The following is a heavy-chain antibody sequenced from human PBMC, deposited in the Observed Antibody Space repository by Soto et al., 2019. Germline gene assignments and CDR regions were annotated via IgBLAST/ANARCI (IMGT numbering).Heavy chain of an antibody. D-gene: IGHD1-26*01. V-gene: IGHV3-23*01. CDR3: AKDLQYSGTAALDY. Sequence: EVQLLESGGGLVQPGGSLRLSCAASGFTFSSYAMSWVRQAPGKGLEWVSAISGSGGSTYYADSGKGRFTISRDNSKNTLYLQMNSLRAEDTAVYYCAKDLQYSGTAALDYWGQGTLVTVSS. CDR2: ISGSGGST. CDR1: GFTFSSYA. J-gene: IGHJ4*02.